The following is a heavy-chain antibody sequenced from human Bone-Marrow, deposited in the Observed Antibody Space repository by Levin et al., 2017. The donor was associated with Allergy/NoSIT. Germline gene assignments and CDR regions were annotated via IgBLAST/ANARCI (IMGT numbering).Heavy chain of an antibody. CDR3: ATRERITMVRGVFGFDP. J-gene: IGHJ5*02. Sequence: SETLSLTCTVSGGSISSGDYYWSWIRQPPGKGLEWIGYIYYSGSTYYNPSLKSRVTISVDTSKNQFSLKLSSVTAADTAVYYCATRERITMVRGVFGFDPWGQGTLVTVSS. CDR1: GGSISSGDYY. V-gene: IGHV4-30-4*01. D-gene: IGHD3-10*01. CDR2: IYYSGST.